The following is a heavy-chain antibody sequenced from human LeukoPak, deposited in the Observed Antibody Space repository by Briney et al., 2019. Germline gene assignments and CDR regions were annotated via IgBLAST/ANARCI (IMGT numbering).Heavy chain of an antibody. CDR2: TNPNNGDT. CDR3: ARNGQLLSGGNWFDP. J-gene: IGHJ5*02. V-gene: IGHV1-2*02. CDR1: GYIFNGYY. Sequence: ASVKVSCKASGYIFNGYYMHWVRQAPGQGPEWMGWTNPNNGDTKSAQKFKGRITLTRDTSLSTAYMELSRLTSDDTAFYFCARNGQLLSGGNWFDPWGQGALVTVSS. D-gene: IGHD2-2*01.